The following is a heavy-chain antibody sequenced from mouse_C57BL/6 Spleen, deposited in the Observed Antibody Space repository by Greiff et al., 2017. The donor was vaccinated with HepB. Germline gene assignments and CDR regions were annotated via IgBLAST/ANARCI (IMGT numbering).Heavy chain of an antibody. D-gene: IGHD2-4*01. J-gene: IGHJ2*01. CDR1: GYTFTSYT. CDR2: INPSSGYT. Sequence: QVQLQQSGAELARPGASVKMSCKASGYTFTSYTMHWVKQRPGQGLEWIGYINPSSGYTKYNQKFKDKATLTADKSSSTAYMQLSSLTSEDSAVYYCALIRLPRENFDYWGQGTTLTVSS. V-gene: IGHV1-4*01. CDR3: ALIRLPRENFDY.